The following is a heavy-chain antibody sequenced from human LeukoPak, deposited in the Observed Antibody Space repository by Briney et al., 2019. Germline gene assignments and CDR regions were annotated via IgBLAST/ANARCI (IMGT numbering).Heavy chain of an antibody. CDR2: ISGSGGST. J-gene: IGHJ4*02. CDR3: AKDQDPHSYGSGSYAPFDY. Sequence: GGSLRLSCVASGFSFTTHAMGWVRQAPGKGLEWVSHISGSGGSTKYSGSVKGRFTISRDNSKNTLYLQINSLRADDTAVYYCAKDQDPHSYGSGSYAPFDYWGQETLVTVSS. D-gene: IGHD3-10*01. V-gene: IGHV3-23*01. CDR1: GFSFTTHA.